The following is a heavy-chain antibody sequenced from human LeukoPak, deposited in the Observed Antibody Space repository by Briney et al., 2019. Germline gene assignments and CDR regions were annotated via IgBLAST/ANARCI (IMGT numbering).Heavy chain of an antibody. V-gene: IGHV4-34*01. CDR2: INHSGST. J-gene: IGHJ6*03. Sequence: PSETLPLTCAVYGGSFSGYYWSWIRQPPGKGLEWIGEINHSGSTNYNPSLKSRVTISVDTSKNQFSLKLSSVTAADTAVYYCARHRRITMVRGVITHYYMDVWGKGTTVTISS. CDR3: ARHRRITMVRGVITHYYMDV. D-gene: IGHD3-10*01. CDR1: GGSFSGYY.